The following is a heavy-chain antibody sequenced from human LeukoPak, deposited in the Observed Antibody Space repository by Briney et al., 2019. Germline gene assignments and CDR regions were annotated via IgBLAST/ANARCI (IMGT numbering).Heavy chain of an antibody. CDR3: ARGDYYGSLGYFDY. D-gene: IGHD3-10*01. J-gene: IGHJ4*02. Sequence: GASVKVSCKASGGTFSSYAISWVRQAPGQGLEWMGWIASYSGNTKYAENLQGRVTMTTDTSTSTAYMELRSLRSDDTAVYYCARGDYYGSLGYFDYWGQGTLVTVSS. V-gene: IGHV1-18*01. CDR1: GGTFSSYA. CDR2: IASYSGNT.